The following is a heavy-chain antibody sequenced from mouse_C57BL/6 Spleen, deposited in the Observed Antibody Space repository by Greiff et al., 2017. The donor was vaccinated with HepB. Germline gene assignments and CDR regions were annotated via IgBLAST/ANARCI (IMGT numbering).Heavy chain of an antibody. CDR1: GFTFSSYP. CDR2: ISDGGSYT. V-gene: IGHV5-4*01. Sequence: EVKVVESGGGLVKPGGSLKLSCAASGFTFSSYPMSWVRQTPEKRLGWVASISDGGSYTYYPDNVKGRFPITRDNAKNNLYLQMSHLKAEDTAMYYCARDYYDYDAYYFDYWGQGTTLTVSS. CDR3: ARDYYDYDAYYFDY. J-gene: IGHJ2*01. D-gene: IGHD2-4*01.